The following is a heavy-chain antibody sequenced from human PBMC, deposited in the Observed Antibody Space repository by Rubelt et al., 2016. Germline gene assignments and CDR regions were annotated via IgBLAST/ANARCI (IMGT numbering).Heavy chain of an antibody. CDR2: INPSGGST. CDR3: ASPSRNRHSIAAAVYYYYGMDV. D-gene: IGHD6-13*01. V-gene: IGHV1-46*01. J-gene: IGHJ6*02. Sequence: VRQAPGQGLEWMGIINPSGGSTSYAQKFQGRVTMTRDTSTSTVYMELSSLRSEDTAVYYCASPSRNRHSIAAAVYYYYGMDVWGQGTTVTVSS.